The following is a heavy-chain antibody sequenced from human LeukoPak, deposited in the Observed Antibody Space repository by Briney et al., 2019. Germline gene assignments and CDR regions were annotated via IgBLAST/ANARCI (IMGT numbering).Heavy chain of an antibody. D-gene: IGHD5-18*01. CDR1: GGSISSGGYS. Sequence: PSQTLSLTCAVSGGSISSGGYSWNWIRQPPGKGLEWIGYIYHSGSTYYNPSLKSRVTISVDRSKNQFSLKLSSVTAADTAVYHCASGGYSYGFDYWGQGTLVTVSS. J-gene: IGHJ4*02. V-gene: IGHV4-30-2*01. CDR2: IYHSGST. CDR3: ASGGYSYGFDY.